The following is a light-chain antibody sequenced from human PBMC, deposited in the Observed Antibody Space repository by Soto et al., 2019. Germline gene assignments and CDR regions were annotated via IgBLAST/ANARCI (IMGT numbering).Light chain of an antibody. Sequence: IQMTQSPSTLSASVGDRVTITCRASQSISSWLAWYQQKPGKAPKLLIYDASSLESGVPSRVSGSGSGTEFTLTIDSLQPDDFATYYCQQYNSYSRTFGQGTKVDIK. CDR1: QSISSW. CDR3: QQYNSYSRT. V-gene: IGKV1-5*01. J-gene: IGKJ1*01. CDR2: DAS.